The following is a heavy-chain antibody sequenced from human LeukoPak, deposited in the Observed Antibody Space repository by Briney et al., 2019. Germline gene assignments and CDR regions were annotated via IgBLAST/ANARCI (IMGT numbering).Heavy chain of an antibody. J-gene: IGHJ4*02. D-gene: IGHD3-10*01. CDR3: ARVFWRLWFGEPPLYYFDY. CDR1: GFTFSDYY. Sequence: GGSLRLSCAASGFTFSDYYMSWIRQAPGKGLEWVSYISSSGSTIYYAHSVKGRFTISRDNAKNSLYLQMNSLRAKDTAVYYCARVFWRLWFGEPPLYYFDYWGQGTLVTVSS. V-gene: IGHV3-11*01. CDR2: ISSSGSTI.